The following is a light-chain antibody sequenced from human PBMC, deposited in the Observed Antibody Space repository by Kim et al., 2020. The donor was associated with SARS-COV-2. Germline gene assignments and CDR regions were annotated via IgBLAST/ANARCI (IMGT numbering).Light chain of an antibody. CDR2: DVS. CDR3: SSYTSSSPWV. J-gene: IGLJ3*02. V-gene: IGLV2-14*01. CDR1: SSDVGGYNY. Sequence: LTQPASVSGSPGQSITISCTGTSSDVGGYNYVSWYQQHPGKAPKLMIYDVSKRPSGVSNRFSGSKSGNTASLTISGLQAEDEADYYCSSYTSSSPWVFGGGTQLTAL.